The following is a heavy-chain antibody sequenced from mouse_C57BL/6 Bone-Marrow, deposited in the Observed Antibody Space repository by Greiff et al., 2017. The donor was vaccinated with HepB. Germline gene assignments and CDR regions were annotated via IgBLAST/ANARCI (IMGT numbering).Heavy chain of an antibody. CDR2: IDPSDSYT. CDR3: ARRTAQATGAMDY. J-gene: IGHJ4*01. CDR1: GYTFTSYW. V-gene: IGHV1-69*01. Sequence: VQLQQPGAALVMPGSSVQLSCKASGYTFTSYWMHWVKQRPGQGLEWIGEIDPSDSYTNYNQKFKGKSTLTVDKSSNTAYMQLSSLTAEDSAVYYCARRTAQATGAMDYWGQGTSVTVSS. D-gene: IGHD3-2*02.